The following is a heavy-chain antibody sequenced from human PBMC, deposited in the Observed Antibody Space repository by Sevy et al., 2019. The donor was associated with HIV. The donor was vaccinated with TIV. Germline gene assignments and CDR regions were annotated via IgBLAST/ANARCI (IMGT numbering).Heavy chain of an antibody. CDR3: AREIDVDVGATNDRYDYYYGLDV. J-gene: IGHJ6*02. V-gene: IGHV3-30-3*01. CDR2: VSFDGARN. Sequence: GGSLRLSCEASGFTFSSYAMHWVRQAPGKGLEWVALVSFDGARNNYADSVKGRLTISRDESENTLYLQMNSLRPEDTAVYYRAREIDVDVGATNDRYDYYYGLDVWGRGTTVTVSS. CDR1: GFTFSSYA. D-gene: IGHD5-12*01.